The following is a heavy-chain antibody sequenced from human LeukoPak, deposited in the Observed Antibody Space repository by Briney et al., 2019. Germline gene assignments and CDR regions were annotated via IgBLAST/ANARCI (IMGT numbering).Heavy chain of an antibody. CDR1: GGSISSYY. CDR3: ARDQNSSGPLLRYSDL. V-gene: IGHV4-59*01. CDR2: IYYSGST. D-gene: IGHD6-19*01. J-gene: IGHJ2*01. Sequence: TSETLSLTCTVSGGSISSYYWSWIRQPPGKGLEWIGYIYYSGSTNYNPSLKSRVTISVDTSKNQFSLKLSSVTAADTAVYYCARDQNSSGPLLRYSDLWGRGTLVTVSS.